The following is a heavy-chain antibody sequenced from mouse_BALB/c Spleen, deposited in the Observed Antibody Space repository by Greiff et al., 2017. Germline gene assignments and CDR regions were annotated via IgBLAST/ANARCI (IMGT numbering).Heavy chain of an antibody. Sequence: VQLVESGAELAKPGASVKMSCKASGYTFTSYWMHWVKQRPGQGLEWIGYINPSTGYTEYNQKFKDKATLTADKSSSTAYMQLSSLTSEDSAVYYCAREEGYGNSFFDYWGQGTTLTVSS. J-gene: IGHJ2*01. CDR3: AREEGYGNSFFDY. CDR1: GYTFTSYW. V-gene: IGHV1-7*01. CDR2: INPSTGYT. D-gene: IGHD2-10*02.